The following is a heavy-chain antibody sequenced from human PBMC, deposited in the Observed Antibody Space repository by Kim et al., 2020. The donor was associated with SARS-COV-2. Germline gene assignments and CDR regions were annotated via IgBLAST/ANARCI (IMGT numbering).Heavy chain of an antibody. D-gene: IGHD3-9*01. CDR1: GFIFNNNA. CDR2: LGGDGAT. V-gene: IGHV3-23*01. Sequence: GGSLRLSCAASGFIFNNNAMTWVRQAPGRGLEWVSSLGGDGATWYANSVKGRFTISRDKSKNTLYLQITGLRAEDTAVYFCVKDIFHWQHDFWGQGTQVT. J-gene: IGHJ4*02. CDR3: VKDIFHWQHDF.